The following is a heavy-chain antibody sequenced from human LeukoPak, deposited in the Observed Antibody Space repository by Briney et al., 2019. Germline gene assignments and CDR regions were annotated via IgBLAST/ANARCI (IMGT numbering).Heavy chain of an antibody. Sequence: GGSLRLSCAASGFTYDDYGMGWVRQAPGKGLEWVSGINWNGGSTGYADSVKGRFTISRDNAKNTLYLQMNSLRAEDTAVYYCAKAAARYYYDSSGYYYDYWGQGTLVTVSS. CDR1: GFTYDDYG. CDR3: AKAAARYYYDSSGYYYDY. J-gene: IGHJ4*02. D-gene: IGHD3-22*01. CDR2: INWNGGST. V-gene: IGHV3-20*04.